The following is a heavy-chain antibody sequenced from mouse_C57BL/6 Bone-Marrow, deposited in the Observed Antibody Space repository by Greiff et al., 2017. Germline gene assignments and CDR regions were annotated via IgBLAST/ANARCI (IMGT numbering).Heavy chain of an antibody. CDR3: TTFWSTYDYDGYYAMDY. V-gene: IGHV14-4*01. CDR2: IDPENGDT. J-gene: IGHJ4*01. Sequence: VQLQQSGAELVRPGASVKLSCTASGFNIKDDYMHWVKQRPDQGLEWIGWIDPENGDTEYASKFQGKATITADTSSNTAYLQLSSLTSEDTAVYYCTTFWSTYDYDGYYAMDYWGQGTSVTVSS. CDR1: GFNIKDDY. D-gene: IGHD2-4*01.